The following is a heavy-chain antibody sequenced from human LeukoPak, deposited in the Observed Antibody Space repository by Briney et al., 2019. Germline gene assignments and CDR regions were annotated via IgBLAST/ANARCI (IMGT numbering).Heavy chain of an antibody. D-gene: IGHD3-10*01. J-gene: IGHJ4*02. CDR1: GGSISSSSYY. V-gene: IGHV4-39*01. CDR2: IYYSGST. CDR3: ARLRFGFDFDY. Sequence: PSETLSLTCTVSGGSISSSSYYWGWIRQPPGKGLEWIGSIYYSGSTYYNPSLKSRVTIPVDTSKNQFSLKLSSVTAADTAVYYCARLRFGFDFDYWGQGTLVTVSS.